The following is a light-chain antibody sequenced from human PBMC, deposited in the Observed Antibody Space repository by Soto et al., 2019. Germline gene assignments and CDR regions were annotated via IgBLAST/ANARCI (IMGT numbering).Light chain of an antibody. CDR2: HAS. CDR3: QQYNSYS. CDR1: QSISNW. V-gene: IGKV1-5*01. Sequence: DSQMTQSPSTLPASVGDRVPITWRARQSISNWLAWDQQKPGAAPKVLIYHASNLQSGVPSRFSGSGSGTEFTLTISSLQPDDFATYYCQQYNSYSFGQGTKV. J-gene: IGKJ1*01.